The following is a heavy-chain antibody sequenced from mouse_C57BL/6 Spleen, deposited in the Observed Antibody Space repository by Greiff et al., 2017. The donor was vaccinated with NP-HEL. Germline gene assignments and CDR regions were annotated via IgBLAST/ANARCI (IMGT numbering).Heavy chain of an antibody. CDR1: GYTFTSYW. CDR2: IDPSDSYT. Sequence: QVQLQQPGAELVMPGASVKLSCKASGYTFTSYWMHWVKQRPGQGLEWIGEIDPSDSYTNYNQKFKGKSTLTVDKSSSTAYMQLSSLTSEDSAVYYCARGIYYGNYHYYAMDYWGQGTSVTVSS. J-gene: IGHJ4*01. D-gene: IGHD2-1*01. V-gene: IGHV1-69*01. CDR3: ARGIYYGNYHYYAMDY.